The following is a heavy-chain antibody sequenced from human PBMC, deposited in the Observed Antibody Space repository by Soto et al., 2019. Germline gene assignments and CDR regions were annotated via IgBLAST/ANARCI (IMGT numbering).Heavy chain of an antibody. Sequence: PGGSLRLSCAASGFTFSNFGMNWVRQAPGKGLEWVSYITSSSDAIYYADSVKGRFTISRDNAKNSLYLQMSSLRDEDTAVYYCARGGYSVVVPGATDYWGQGTLVTVSS. CDR3: ARGGYSVVVPGATDY. D-gene: IGHD2-2*01. V-gene: IGHV3-48*02. CDR2: ITSSSDAI. J-gene: IGHJ4*02. CDR1: GFTFSNFG.